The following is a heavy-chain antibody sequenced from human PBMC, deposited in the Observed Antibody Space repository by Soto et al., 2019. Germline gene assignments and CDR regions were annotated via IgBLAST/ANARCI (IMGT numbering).Heavy chain of an antibody. CDR2: SNGGNGNT. D-gene: IGHD2-2*01. J-gene: IGHJ3*02. CDR3: ATAIADDAFDI. V-gene: IGHV1-3*01. Sequence: QVQLVQSGAEVKKPGASVTVSCKASGYTFTSYAMHWVRQAPGQRREWMGWSNGGNGNTKYSQKLQGRATITRDTSTTTPYVELGSLSSEDTAVYYCATAIADDAFDIWGRGTMVTVSS. CDR1: GYTFTSYA.